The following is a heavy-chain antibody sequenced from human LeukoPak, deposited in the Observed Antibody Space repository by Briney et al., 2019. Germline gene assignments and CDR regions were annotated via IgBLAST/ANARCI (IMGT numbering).Heavy chain of an antibody. CDR2: IKQDGIVK. J-gene: IGHJ5*02. V-gene: IGHV3-7*01. D-gene: IGHD1-7*01. CDR3: ARLGGETTRFDL. CDR1: GFTFSSYG. Sequence: PGGSLRLSCAASGFTFSSYGMNWVRQAPGRGLDWVATIKQDGIVKYYVDSVTGRFTISRDNAENSLYLQMDSLRVEDTAVYYCARLGGETTRFDLWGQGVLVTVSS.